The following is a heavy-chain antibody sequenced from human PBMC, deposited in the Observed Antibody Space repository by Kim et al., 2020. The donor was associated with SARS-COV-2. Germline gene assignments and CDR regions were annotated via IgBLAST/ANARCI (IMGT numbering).Heavy chain of an antibody. CDR3: ARDQSSPTSFDY. CDR1: GFTFSSYS. D-gene: IGHD3-16*02. CDR2: ISSSSSYI. J-gene: IGHJ4*02. V-gene: IGHV3-21*01. Sequence: GGSLRLSCAASGFTFSSYSMNWVRQAPGKGLEWVSSISSSSSYIYYADSVKGRFTISRDNAKNSLYLQMNSLRAEDTAVYYCARDQSSPTSFDYWGQGTLVTVSS.